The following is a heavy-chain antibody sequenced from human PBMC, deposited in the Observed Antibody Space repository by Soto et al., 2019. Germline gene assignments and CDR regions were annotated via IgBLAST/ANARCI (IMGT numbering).Heavy chain of an antibody. Sequence: SLRVSCVASGFTVDDYAMHWVRQAPGKGLEWVSGISANGDNVDYADSVKGRFTVSRDNAKNSLFLQMNSLRPEDTTLYYCAKDMKWGGMTTIHYFDSWGQGP. CDR3: AKDMKWGGMTTIHYFDS. V-gene: IGHV3-9*01. D-gene: IGHD4-17*01. CDR1: GFTVDDYA. J-gene: IGHJ4*02. CDR2: ISANGDNV.